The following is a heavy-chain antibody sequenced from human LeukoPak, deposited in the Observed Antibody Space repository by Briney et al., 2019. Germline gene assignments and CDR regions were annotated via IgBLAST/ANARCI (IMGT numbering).Heavy chain of an antibody. Sequence: GGSLRLSCAASGFTFSSYWMNWARQAPGKGLEWVASINHNGNVNYYVDSVKGRFTISRDNAKNSLYLQMNSLRAEDTAVYYCARGTMIGFLSWYDYWGQGTLVTVSS. CDR3: ARGTMIGFLSWYDY. CDR2: INHNGNVN. CDR1: GFTFSSYW. J-gene: IGHJ4*02. D-gene: IGHD3-22*01. V-gene: IGHV3-7*01.